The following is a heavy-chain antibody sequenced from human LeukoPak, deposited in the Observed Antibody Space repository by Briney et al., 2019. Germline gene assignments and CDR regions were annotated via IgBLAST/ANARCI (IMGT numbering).Heavy chain of an antibody. V-gene: IGHV1-18*01. CDR1: GYTFTSYG. CDR3: ARNRDIVLMVYARNRYYFDY. Sequence: EASVKVSRKASGYTFTSYGISWVRQAPGQGLEWMGWISAYNGNTNYAQKLQGRVTMTTDTSTSTAYMELRSLRSDDTAVYYCARNRDIVLMVYARNRYYFDYWGQGTLVTVSS. D-gene: IGHD2-8*01. CDR2: ISAYNGNT. J-gene: IGHJ4*02.